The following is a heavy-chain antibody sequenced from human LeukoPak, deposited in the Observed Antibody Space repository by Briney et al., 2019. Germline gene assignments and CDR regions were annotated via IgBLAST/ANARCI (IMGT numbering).Heavy chain of an antibody. CDR3: ARRIGYSSAWPHWYFDV. D-gene: IGHD6-19*01. Sequence: SETLPLTCGVYGGSFSGYFWSWIRQPPGEGLEWIGEISHSGNTNYNPSLKSRVSISVDTSKNQFTLKLGSVTAADTAVYYCARRIGYSSAWPHWYFDVWGRGTLVTVSS. CDR1: GGSFSGYF. V-gene: IGHV4-34*01. CDR2: ISHSGNT. J-gene: IGHJ2*01.